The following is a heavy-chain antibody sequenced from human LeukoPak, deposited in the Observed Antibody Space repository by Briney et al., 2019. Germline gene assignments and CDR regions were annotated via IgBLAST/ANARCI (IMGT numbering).Heavy chain of an antibody. CDR1: GFTFSSYS. V-gene: IGHV3-21*01. J-gene: IGHJ4*02. D-gene: IGHD1-26*01. CDR3: ARDRRELLRPYYFDY. Sequence: GGSLRLSCAASGFTFSSYSMNWVRQAPGKGLEWVSSISSSSSYIYYADSVEGRFTISRDNAKNSLYLQMNSLRAEDTAVYYCARDRRELLRPYYFDYWGQGTLVTVSS. CDR2: ISSSSSYI.